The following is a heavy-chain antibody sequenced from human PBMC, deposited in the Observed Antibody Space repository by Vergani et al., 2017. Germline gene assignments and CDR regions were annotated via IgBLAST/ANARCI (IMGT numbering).Heavy chain of an antibody. CDR3: ARDRMYCISTSCRWFDY. CDR2: ISSSGSTI. V-gene: IGHV3-11*01. CDR1: GFTFSDYY. Sequence: QVQLVESGGGLVKPGGSLRLSCAASGFTFSDYYMRWIRQAPGKGLEWGSYISSSGSTIYYADSVKGRFTISRDNAKNSLYLQMNSLRDEDTAVYYCARDRMYCISTSCRWFDYWGQGTLVTVSS. J-gene: IGHJ4*02. D-gene: IGHD2-2*01.